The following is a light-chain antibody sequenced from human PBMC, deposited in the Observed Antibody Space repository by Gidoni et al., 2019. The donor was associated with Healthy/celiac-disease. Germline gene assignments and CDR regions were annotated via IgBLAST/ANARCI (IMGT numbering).Light chain of an antibody. V-gene: IGLV2-14*01. J-gene: IGLJ1*01. CDR1: SSDVGGYNY. Sequence: QSALPQPASVSGSPGQSITISCTGTSSDVGGYNYVSWSQQHPGKAPKLMIYDVSNRPSGVSNRFSGSKSGNTASLTISGLQAEDEADYYCSSYTSSSTLYVFGTGTKVTVL. CDR3: SSYTSSSTLYV. CDR2: DVS.